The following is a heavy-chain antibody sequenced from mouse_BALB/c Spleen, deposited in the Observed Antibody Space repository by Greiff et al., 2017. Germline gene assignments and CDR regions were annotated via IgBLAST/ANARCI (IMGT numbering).Heavy chain of an antibody. CDR2: ISNLAYSI. J-gene: IGHJ1*01. Sequence: EVMLVESGGGLVQPGGSRKLSCAASGFTFSDYGMAWVRQAPGKGPGWVAFISNLAYSIYYADTVTGRFTISRENAKNTLYLEMSSLRSEDTAMYYCARTYALYFDVWGAGTTVTVSS. CDR3: ARTYALYFDV. D-gene: IGHD6-5*01. CDR1: GFTFSDYG. V-gene: IGHV5-15*02.